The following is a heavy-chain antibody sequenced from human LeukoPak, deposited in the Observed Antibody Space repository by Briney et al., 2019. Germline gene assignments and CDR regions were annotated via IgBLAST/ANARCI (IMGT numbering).Heavy chain of an antibody. V-gene: IGHV4-59*01. D-gene: IGHD3-10*01. CDR1: GGSISSYY. Sequence: SETLSLTCTVSGGSISSYYWSWIRQPPGKGLEWIGYIHYSGSTNYNPSLKSRATISVDTSKNQFSLKLSSVTAADTAAYYCARVEEGYGSGRRENYYYYYMDVWGKGTTVTISS. CDR2: IHYSGST. J-gene: IGHJ6*03. CDR3: ARVEEGYGSGRRENYYYYYMDV.